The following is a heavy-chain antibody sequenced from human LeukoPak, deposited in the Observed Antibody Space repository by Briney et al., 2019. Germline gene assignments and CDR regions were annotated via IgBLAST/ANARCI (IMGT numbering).Heavy chain of an antibody. CDR1: GYTFTSNY. Sequence: ASVKVSCKASGYTFTSNYMHWVRQAPGQGLGWMGVINPSGGSTSYAQKFQGRVTLTRDMSTSTDYLELSSLRSEDTAVYYCARDNSVRDTAWWFDPWGQGTLVTVSS. D-gene: IGHD2-21*02. CDR3: ARDNSVRDTAWWFDP. J-gene: IGHJ5*02. V-gene: IGHV1-46*01. CDR2: INPSGGST.